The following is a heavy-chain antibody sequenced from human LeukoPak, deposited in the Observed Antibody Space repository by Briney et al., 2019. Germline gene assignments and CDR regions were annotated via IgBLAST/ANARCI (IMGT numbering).Heavy chain of an antibody. J-gene: IGHJ3*02. D-gene: IGHD2-15*01. V-gene: IGHV4-59*01. Sequence: SETLSLTCTVSGGSISGYYWSWIRQPPGKGLEWIGYIYYSGSTNYNPSLKSRVTISVDTSKNQFSLKLSSVTAADTAVYYCARDQASYCSGGSCSPGDAFDIWGQGTMVTVSS. CDR2: IYYSGST. CDR3: ARDQASYCSGGSCSPGDAFDI. CDR1: GGSISGYY.